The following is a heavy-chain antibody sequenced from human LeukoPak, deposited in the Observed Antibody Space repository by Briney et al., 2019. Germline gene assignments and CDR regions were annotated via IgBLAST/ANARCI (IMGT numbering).Heavy chain of an antibody. CDR2: ISSSGGST. Sequence: GGSLRLSCAASGFTFSSYAMSWVRQAPGKGLEWVSAISSSGGSTYYTDSVKGRFTISRDNSKNTLYLQMNSLRAEDTAVYYCARRYGDYGYYFDYWGQGTLVTVSS. CDR1: GFTFSSYA. J-gene: IGHJ4*02. CDR3: ARRYGDYGYYFDY. V-gene: IGHV3-23*01. D-gene: IGHD4-17*01.